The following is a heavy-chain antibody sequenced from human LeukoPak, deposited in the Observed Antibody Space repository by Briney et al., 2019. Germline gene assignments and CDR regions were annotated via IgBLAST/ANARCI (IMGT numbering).Heavy chain of an antibody. V-gene: IGHV3-23*01. D-gene: IGHD3-3*01. Sequence: GGSLRLSCAASGFTFSSYAMNWVRQAPGKGLEWVAAINAGGATTKDADSVKGRFTISRDNFKNTLYLQMNTLRADDTAVYYCAKDRNDFGSAGYMDVWGKGTTVTVSS. CDR2: INAGGATT. CDR1: GFTFSSYA. J-gene: IGHJ6*03. CDR3: AKDRNDFGSAGYMDV.